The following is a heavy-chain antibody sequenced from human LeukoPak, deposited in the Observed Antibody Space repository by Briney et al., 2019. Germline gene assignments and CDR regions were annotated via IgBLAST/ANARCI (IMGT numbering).Heavy chain of an antibody. J-gene: IGHJ6*03. D-gene: IGHD3-3*01. Sequence: GGSLRLSCAASGFTFSDYYMSWLRQAPGKGLEWVSYISSSGSTIYYADSVKGRFTISRDNAKNSLYLQMNSLRAEDTAVYYCARENVNIGYYTFGYYYYYMDVWGKGTTVTVSS. CDR3: ARENVNIGYYTFGYYYYYMDV. V-gene: IGHV3-11*01. CDR1: GFTFSDYY. CDR2: ISSSGSTI.